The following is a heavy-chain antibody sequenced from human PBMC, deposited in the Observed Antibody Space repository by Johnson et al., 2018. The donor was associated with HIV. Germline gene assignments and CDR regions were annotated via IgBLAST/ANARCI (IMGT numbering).Heavy chain of an antibody. V-gene: IGHV3-30-3*01. CDR3: AREPRGPSSGSRIPDAFDI. CDR1: GFTFSSYA. D-gene: IGHD3-10*01. Sequence: QVQLVESGGGVVQPGRSLRLSCAASGFTFSSYAMHWVRQAPGKGLAWVAAISYDGSNKYYADSVKGRFTISRDNSKNTLYLQMNSLRAEDTAVYYCAREPRGPSSGSRIPDAFDIWGQGTMVTVSS. J-gene: IGHJ3*02. CDR2: ISYDGSNK.